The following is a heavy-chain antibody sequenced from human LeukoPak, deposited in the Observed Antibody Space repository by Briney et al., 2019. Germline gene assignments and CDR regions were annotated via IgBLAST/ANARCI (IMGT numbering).Heavy chain of an antibody. CDR2: INHSGRT. CDR3: ARGDRELDY. Sequence: SETLSLTCAVYGGSFSGYYWSWIRQPPGKGLEWIGEINHSGRTNYNPSLKSRVTISVDTSKNQFSLKLSSVTAADTAVYYCARGDRELDYWGQGTLVTVSS. J-gene: IGHJ4*02. CDR1: GGSFSGYY. V-gene: IGHV4-34*01. D-gene: IGHD1-1*01.